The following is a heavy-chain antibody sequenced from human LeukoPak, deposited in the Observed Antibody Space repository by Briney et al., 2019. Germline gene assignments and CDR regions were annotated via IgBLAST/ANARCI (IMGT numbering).Heavy chain of an antibody. CDR1: GFSLSTSGVG. V-gene: IGHV2-5*01. Sequence: ESGPTLVKPTQTLTLTCTFSGFSLSTSGVGVGWIRQPPGKALEWLGFIYWNDDKRYSPSLKSRLTITKDTSKNQVVLTMTNMDPVDTATYYCAHSRLEMATIPVYFDYWGQGTLVTVSS. J-gene: IGHJ4*02. D-gene: IGHD5-24*01. CDR3: AHSRLEMATIPVYFDY. CDR2: IYWNDDK.